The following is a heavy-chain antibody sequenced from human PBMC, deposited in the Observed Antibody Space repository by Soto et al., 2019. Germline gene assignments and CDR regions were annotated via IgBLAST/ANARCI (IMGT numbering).Heavy chain of an antibody. CDR3: ASLRIVVVPAATQEYYYYGMDV. CDR1: GGSFSGYY. V-gene: IGHV4-34*01. J-gene: IGHJ6*02. Sequence: SETLSLTCAVYGGSFSGYYWSWIRPPPGKGLEWIGEINHSGSTNYNPSLKSRVTISVDTSKNQFSLKLSSVTAADTAVYYCASLRIVVVPAATQEYYYYGMDVWGQGTTVTVSS. CDR2: INHSGST. D-gene: IGHD2-2*01.